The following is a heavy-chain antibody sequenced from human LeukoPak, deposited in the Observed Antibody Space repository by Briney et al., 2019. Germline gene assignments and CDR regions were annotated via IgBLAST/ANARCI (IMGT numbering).Heavy chain of an antibody. CDR2: IIPIFGTA. V-gene: IGHV1-69*13. D-gene: IGHD2-2*03. J-gene: IGHJ4*02. CDR3: ARDLGYCSSTSCFDDY. Sequence: ASVKVSCQASGGTFSSYAISWVRQAPGQGLEWMGGIIPIFGTANYAQKFQGRVTITADESTSTAYMELSSLRSEDTAVYYCARDLGYCSSTSCFDDYWGQGTLVTVSS. CDR1: GGTFSSYA.